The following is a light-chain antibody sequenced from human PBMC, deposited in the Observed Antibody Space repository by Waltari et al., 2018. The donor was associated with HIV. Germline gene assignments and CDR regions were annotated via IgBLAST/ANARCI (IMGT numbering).Light chain of an antibody. CDR3: QTWDTGIII. V-gene: IGLV4-69*01. J-gene: IGLJ2*01. Sequence: QPVVTQSTSAAASLGAPVKPTCTLSSGHSDYAIAWHPQHPQKGPRYLMRLNNDGSHYKGDGIPDRFSGSSSGAERYLIISSLQSGDEADYYCQTWDTGIIIFGGGTKLTVL. CDR2: LNNDGSH. CDR1: SGHSDYA.